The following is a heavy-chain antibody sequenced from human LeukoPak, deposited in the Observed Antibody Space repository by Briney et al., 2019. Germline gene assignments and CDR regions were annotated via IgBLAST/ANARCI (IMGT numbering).Heavy chain of an antibody. CDR1: GGFISSSSYY. CDR3: ARVHYYDSSGYYVGY. Sequence: SETLSLTCTVSGGFISSSSYYWGWIRQPPGKGLEWIGSIYYNGSTYYNPSLKSRVTISVDTSKNQFSLKLSSVTAADTAVYYCARVHYYDSSGYYVGYWGQGTLVTVSS. CDR2: IYYNGST. V-gene: IGHV4-39*07. J-gene: IGHJ4*02. D-gene: IGHD3-22*01.